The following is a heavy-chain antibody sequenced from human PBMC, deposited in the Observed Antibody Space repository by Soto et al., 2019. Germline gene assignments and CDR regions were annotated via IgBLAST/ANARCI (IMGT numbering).Heavy chain of an antibody. CDR3: VRSDMTYNWND. CDR2: ISGSGEMT. CDR1: GFSFDTYA. J-gene: IGHJ4*02. V-gene: IGHV3-23*01. D-gene: IGHD1-1*01. Sequence: EVQLLESGGGLVQPGGSLRLSCAASGFSFDTYAMSRFTMSWVRQAPGKGLEWVSSISGSGEMTHYAESVKGRFTISRDNSKNTLYLQMESLRAEDTALYYCVRSDMTYNWNDWGQGTLVTVSS.